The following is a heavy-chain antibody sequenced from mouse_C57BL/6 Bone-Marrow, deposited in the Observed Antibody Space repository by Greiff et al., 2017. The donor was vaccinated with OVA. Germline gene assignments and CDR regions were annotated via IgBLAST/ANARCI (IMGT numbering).Heavy chain of an antibody. D-gene: IGHD2-5*01. CDR2: IDPEDGET. Sequence: EVKLQESGAELVKPGASVKLSCTASGFNIKDYYMHRVQQRPDQGLEWIGRIDPEDGETKYAPKFKGKATITAHTSSNTAYLQRSSLTSEDTAVYYCTRENYSNFKAMDYWGQGTSVTVSS. CDR3: TRENYSNFKAMDY. V-gene: IGHV14-2*01. CDR1: GFNIKDYY. J-gene: IGHJ4*01.